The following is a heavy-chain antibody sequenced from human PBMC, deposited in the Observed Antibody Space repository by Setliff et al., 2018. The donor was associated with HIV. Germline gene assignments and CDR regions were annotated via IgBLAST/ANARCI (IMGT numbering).Heavy chain of an antibody. V-gene: IGHV4-4*07. Sequence: SETLSLTCTVSGGSISTYYWSWIRQPAGKGLEWIGRIHHTGNTNYNPSLKSRVTISLDTSRNQFSLSLSSVTAADTAVYYCARVQMAYAAFDVWGQGTMVTVSS. CDR2: IHHTGNT. J-gene: IGHJ3*01. CDR1: GGSISTYY. CDR3: ARVQMAYAAFDV. D-gene: IGHD4-17*01.